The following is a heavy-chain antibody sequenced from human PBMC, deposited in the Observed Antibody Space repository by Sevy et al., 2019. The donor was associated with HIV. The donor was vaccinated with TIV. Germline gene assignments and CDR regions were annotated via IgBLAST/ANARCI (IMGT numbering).Heavy chain of an antibody. CDR3: AKDVVGGYYDSSGYSDH. CDR2: ISYDGSNK. V-gene: IGHV3-30-3*01. CDR1: GFPFSTYA. Sequence: GGSLRLSCAASGFPFSTYALHWVRQAPGKGLEWVAVISYDGSNKYYADSVKGRFTISRDNSQNTLDLQMNSLRAEDTAVYYCAKDVVGGYYDSSGYSDHWGQGTLVTVSS. J-gene: IGHJ4*02. D-gene: IGHD3-22*01.